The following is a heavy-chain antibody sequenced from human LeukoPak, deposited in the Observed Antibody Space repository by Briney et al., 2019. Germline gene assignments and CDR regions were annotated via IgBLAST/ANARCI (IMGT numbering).Heavy chain of an antibody. CDR2: IRSSSSYI. J-gene: IGHJ4*02. D-gene: IGHD6-6*01. CDR1: GFTFRSYW. CDR3: ARDGPSIAADFDC. V-gene: IGHV3-21*01. Sequence: PGGSLRLSCAASGFTFRSYWMHWVRQAPGKGLEWVSSIRSSSSYIYYADSLKGRFTISRDNAKNSLYLQMNSLRAEDSAVYYCARDGPSIAADFDCWGQGTLVTVSS.